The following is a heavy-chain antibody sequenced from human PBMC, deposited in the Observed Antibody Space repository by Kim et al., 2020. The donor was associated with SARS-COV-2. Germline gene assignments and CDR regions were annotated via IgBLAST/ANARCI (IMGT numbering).Heavy chain of an antibody. CDR1: GGSISSYY. CDR3: ARDIAYSGSYLWGMDV. V-gene: IGHV4-59*01. Sequence: SETLSLTCTVSGGSISSYYWSWIRQPPGKGLEWIGYIYYSGSTNYNPSLKSRVTISVDTSKNQFSLKLSSVTAADTAVYYCARDIAYSGSYLWGMDVWGQGTTVTVSS. J-gene: IGHJ6*02. D-gene: IGHD1-26*01. CDR2: IYYSGST.